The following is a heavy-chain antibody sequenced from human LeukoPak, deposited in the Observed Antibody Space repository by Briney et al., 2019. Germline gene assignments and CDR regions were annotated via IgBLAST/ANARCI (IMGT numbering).Heavy chain of an antibody. Sequence: SETLSLTCTVSGGSISSGSYYWGWIRQPPGKGREWIVSFCYSGSTYYNPSLKSRVTISVDTSKDQFSLKLSSVTAADTAVYYCARVDVWGSSTSDYFDYWGQGTLVTVSS. V-gene: IGHV4-39*07. J-gene: IGHJ4*02. CDR1: GGSISSGSYY. CDR2: FCYSGST. D-gene: IGHD3-16*01. CDR3: ARVDVWGSSTSDYFDY.